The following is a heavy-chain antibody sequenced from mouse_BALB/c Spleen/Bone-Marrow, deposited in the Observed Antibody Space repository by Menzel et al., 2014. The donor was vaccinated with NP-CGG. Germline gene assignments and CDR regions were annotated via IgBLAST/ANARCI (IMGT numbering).Heavy chain of an antibody. D-gene: IGHD2-1*01. V-gene: IGHV1-18*01. CDR1: GYTFTEYT. CDR2: INPNNSDT. CDR3: ARFNYFYARDY. Sequence: EVQLQESGPELVKPGASVKISSKTSGYTFTEYTMHWVKQSHGKSLEWIGGINPNNSDTTYNQKFKGKATLTVDKSSSTAYMELRSLTSEDSAIYFCARFNYFYARDYWGQGTSVTVSS. J-gene: IGHJ4*01.